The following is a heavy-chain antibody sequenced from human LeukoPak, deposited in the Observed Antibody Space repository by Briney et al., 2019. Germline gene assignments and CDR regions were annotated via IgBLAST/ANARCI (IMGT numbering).Heavy chain of an antibody. CDR2: ISNSGGT. V-gene: IGHV4-59*12. CDR1: GGSITGYY. Sequence: SETLSLTCTVSGGSITGYYWSWIRQPPGKGLEWIGYISNSGGTTYNPSLKSRVTISVDTSKNQFSLKLSSVTAADTAVYYCARVVKVGRGGYTYYFDYWGQGTLVTVSS. CDR3: ARVVKVGRGGYTYYFDY. D-gene: IGHD5-24*01. J-gene: IGHJ4*02.